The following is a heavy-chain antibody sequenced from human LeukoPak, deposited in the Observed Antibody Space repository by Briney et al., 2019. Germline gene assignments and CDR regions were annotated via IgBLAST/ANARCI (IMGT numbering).Heavy chain of an antibody. J-gene: IGHJ3*02. CDR2: IYYSGST. Sequence: SETLSLTCTVSGGSISIGGFHWSWIRQHPGKGLEWIGHIYYSGSTYYNPSLKSRVSISVDTSKNQFSLKLSSVTAADTAVYYCARDLNYYGSGSYSDGFDIWGQGTMVTVSS. CDR3: ARDLNYYGSGSYSDGFDI. CDR1: GGSISIGGFH. D-gene: IGHD3-10*01. V-gene: IGHV4-31*03.